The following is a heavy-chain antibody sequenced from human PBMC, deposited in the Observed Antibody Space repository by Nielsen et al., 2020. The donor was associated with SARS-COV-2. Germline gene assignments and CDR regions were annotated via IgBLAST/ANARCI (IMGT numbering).Heavy chain of an antibody. CDR1: GYTFTNNY. CDR2: INPTNGGT. V-gene: IGHV1-46*01. Sequence: ASVKVSCKASGYTFTNNYMHWVRQAPGQGLEWMGLINPTNGGTTYAQKFQGRVTMTRDTSTSTVYMEPSSLRSDDTAVYYCARDSSGTYRRVDYWGQGTLVTVSS. J-gene: IGHJ4*02. CDR3: ARDSSGTYRRVDY. D-gene: IGHD3-22*01.